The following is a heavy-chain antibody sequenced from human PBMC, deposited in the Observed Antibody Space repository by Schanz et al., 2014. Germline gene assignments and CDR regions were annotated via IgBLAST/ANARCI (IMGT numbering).Heavy chain of an antibody. J-gene: IGHJ4*01. D-gene: IGHD6-13*01. V-gene: IGHV3-30-3*01. CDR1: GFTLSSYA. Sequence: QVQLVESGGGVVQPGRSLRLSCAAYGFTLSSYAMHWVRQAPGKGLEWVAVISYDGSNKYYADSVKGRFTISRDNSKNTLYLQMNSLRAEDTAVYYCAREQIRAAAGVGDYWGHGTLVTVSS. CDR3: AREQIRAAAGVGDY. CDR2: ISYDGSNK.